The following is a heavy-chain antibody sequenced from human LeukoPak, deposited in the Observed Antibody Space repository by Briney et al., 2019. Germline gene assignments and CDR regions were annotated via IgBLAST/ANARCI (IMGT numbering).Heavy chain of an antibody. CDR2: INVEGNYI. D-gene: IGHD3-22*01. CDR1: GFTVSRYW. Sequence: GSLRLSCAASGFTVSRYWMHWVRQAPGKGLVWVARINVEGNYIDYAESVKGRFTISRDSAMNTLYLQMNSVRAEDTAVYSCARDLTGPYDHWGQGTLVTVSS. CDR3: ARDLTGPYDH. J-gene: IGHJ4*02. V-gene: IGHV3-74*01.